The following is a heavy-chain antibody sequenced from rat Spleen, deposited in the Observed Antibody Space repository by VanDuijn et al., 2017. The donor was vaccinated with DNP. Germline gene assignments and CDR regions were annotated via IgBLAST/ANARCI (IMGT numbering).Heavy chain of an antibody. CDR3: ARPDY. CDR2: IHTASGGT. CDR1: GYAFSINY. J-gene: IGHJ2*01. Sequence: QVQLQQSGTELAKPGSSVKISCKASGYAFSINYIGWIKQTTGQGLEYLGYIHTASGGTSYNEKFLGKATLTVDKSSSTAFMQLSSLTPDDSAVYYCARPDYWGQGVMVPVSS. V-gene: IGHV1-43*01.